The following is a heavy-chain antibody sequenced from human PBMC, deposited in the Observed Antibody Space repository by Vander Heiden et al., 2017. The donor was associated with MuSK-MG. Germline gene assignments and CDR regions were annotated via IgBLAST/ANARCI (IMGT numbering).Heavy chain of an antibody. CDR1: GFPVSCYA. Sequence: EVHLLDSGGGLVQSGGSLRLSCAASGFPVSCYAMHWVRPALGKGAEWGSSCSGRCTNTYCASSVKGRVTNSKCYSRNTLFLEMNHLGAEDTAVYYCAKELLVTAVSLPRYFDYWGQGTLVPVSS. J-gene: IGHJ4*01. D-gene: IGHD2-8*02. V-gene: IGHV3-23*01. CDR3: AKELLVTAVSLPRYFDY. CDR2: CSGRCTNT.